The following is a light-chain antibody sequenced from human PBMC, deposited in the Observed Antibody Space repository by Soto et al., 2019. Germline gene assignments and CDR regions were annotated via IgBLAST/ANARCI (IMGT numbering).Light chain of an antibody. V-gene: IGKV3-20*01. CDR3: QQYGGSPRT. CDR2: GAS. J-gene: IGKJ1*01. Sequence: EIVLTQSPGTLSLSPGEGATLSCRASQSISSNFLAWYQQKRGQAPRLLIHGASNRATGIPDRFSGSGSGTDFALTITRLEPEDFAVYYCQQYGGSPRTFGQFTKVEVK. CDR1: QSISSNF.